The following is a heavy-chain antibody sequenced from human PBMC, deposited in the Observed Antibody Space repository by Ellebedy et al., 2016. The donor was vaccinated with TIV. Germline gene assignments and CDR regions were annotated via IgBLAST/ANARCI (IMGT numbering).Heavy chain of an antibody. CDR2: INQDGSEK. Sequence: GGSLRLSCAAPGFTFSSYWMSWVRQAPGKGLEWVANINQDGSEKYYVDSVKGRFTISRDNAKNSLYLQMNGLGADDTAVYYCGTDGSYGDYRSPTHAFEFWGQGTMVTVSS. CDR1: GFTFSSYW. V-gene: IGHV3-7*01. D-gene: IGHD4-17*01. CDR3: GTDGSYGDYRSPTHAFEF. J-gene: IGHJ3*01.